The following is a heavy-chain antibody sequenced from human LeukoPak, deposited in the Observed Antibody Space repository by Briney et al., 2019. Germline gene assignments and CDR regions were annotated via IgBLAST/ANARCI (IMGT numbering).Heavy chain of an antibody. V-gene: IGHV4-59*01. D-gene: IGHD1-26*01. J-gene: IGHJ4*02. CDR3: ARVYSGSYILDY. Sequence: SETLSLTCTVSGGSISSYYWSWIRQPPGKGLEWIGYIYYSGSTNYNPSLKSRVTISVDTSKNQFSLKLSSVTAADTAVYYCARVYSGSYILDYWGQGTLVTASS. CDR2: IYYSGST. CDR1: GGSISSYY.